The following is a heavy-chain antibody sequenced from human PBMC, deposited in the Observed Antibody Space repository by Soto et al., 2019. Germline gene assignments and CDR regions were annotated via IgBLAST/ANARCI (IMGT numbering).Heavy chain of an antibody. J-gene: IGHJ3*02. D-gene: IGHD3-9*01. CDR2: TYYRSKWYN. Sequence: QVQLQQSGPGLVKPSQTLSLTCAISGDSVSSNSAAWNWIRQSPSRGLEWLGRTYYRSKWYNDYAVSVKSRITINPDTSKNQFSLQLNSVTPEDTAVYYCARDEAGENYDILTGYYYHAFDIWGQGTMVTVSS. V-gene: IGHV6-1*01. CDR1: GDSVSSNSAA. CDR3: ARDEAGENYDILTGYYYHAFDI.